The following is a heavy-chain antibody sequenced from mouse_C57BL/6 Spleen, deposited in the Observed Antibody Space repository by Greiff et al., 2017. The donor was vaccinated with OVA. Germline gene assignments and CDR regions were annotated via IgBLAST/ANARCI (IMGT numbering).Heavy chain of an antibody. Sequence: EVMLVESGPELVKPGASVKISCKASGYSFTGYYMNWVKQSPEKSLEWIGEINPSTGGTTYNQKFKAKATLTVDKSSSTAYMQLKSLTSEDSAVYYCATTVVARNYFDYWGQGTTLTVSS. V-gene: IGHV1-42*01. CDR3: ATTVVARNYFDY. CDR1: GYSFTGYY. J-gene: IGHJ2*01. CDR2: INPSTGGT. D-gene: IGHD1-1*01.